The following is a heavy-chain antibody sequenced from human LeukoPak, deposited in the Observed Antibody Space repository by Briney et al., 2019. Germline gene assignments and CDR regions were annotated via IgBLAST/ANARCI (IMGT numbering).Heavy chain of an antibody. CDR3: AKGPSWELFFDY. Sequence: GGSLRLSCAASGFTFSSYGMHWVRQAPGKGLEWVAVISYDGSNKYYADSVKGRFTISRDNSKNTLYLQMNSLRAEDTAVYYCAKGPSWELFFDYWGQGTLVTVSS. D-gene: IGHD1-26*01. J-gene: IGHJ4*02. V-gene: IGHV3-30*18. CDR1: GFTFSSYG. CDR2: ISYDGSNK.